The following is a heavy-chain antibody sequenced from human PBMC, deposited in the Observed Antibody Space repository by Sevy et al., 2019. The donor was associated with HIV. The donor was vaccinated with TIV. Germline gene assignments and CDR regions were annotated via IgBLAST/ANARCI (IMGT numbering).Heavy chain of an antibody. J-gene: IGHJ4*02. D-gene: IGHD6-13*01. CDR3: ARDNSANSSIGDY. CDR2: IGYDGSNK. CDR1: GFTFSSYG. V-gene: IGHV3-33*01. Sequence: GGSLRLSCAASGFTFSSYGMHWVRQAPGKGLEWVAVIGYDGSNKYYADSVKGRFTISRDNSKNTLYLQMNSLRAEDTAVYYCARDNSANSSIGDYWGQGTLVTVSS.